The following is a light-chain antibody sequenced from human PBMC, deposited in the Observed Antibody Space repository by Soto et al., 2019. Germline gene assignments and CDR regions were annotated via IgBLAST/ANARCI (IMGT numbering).Light chain of an antibody. CDR1: QGIAKS. V-gene: IGKV1D-16*01. CDR3: QQYNSLSSVS. Sequence: DIQMTQSPSSLSASVGDRVTITCRASQGIAKSLAWYQQKPEKAPKSLIYAASNLQSGVPSRFSGSGSGTEFTLTITSLQPDDSATYYCQQYNSLSSVSFGGGTKVEI. J-gene: IGKJ4*01. CDR2: AAS.